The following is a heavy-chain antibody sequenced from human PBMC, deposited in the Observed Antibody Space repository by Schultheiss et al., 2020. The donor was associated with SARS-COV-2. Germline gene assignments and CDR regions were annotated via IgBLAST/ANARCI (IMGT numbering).Heavy chain of an antibody. Sequence: GGSLRLSCAASGFTFSSYAMSWVRQASGKGLEWVGRIRSKANSYATAYAASVKGRFTISRDDSKNTAYLQMNSLKTEDTAVYYCAKDIRGYSGSHWAFDIWGQGTMVTVSS. J-gene: IGHJ3*02. D-gene: IGHD1-26*01. CDR2: IRSKANSYAT. V-gene: IGHV3-73*01. CDR3: AKDIRGYSGSHWAFDI. CDR1: GFTFSSYA.